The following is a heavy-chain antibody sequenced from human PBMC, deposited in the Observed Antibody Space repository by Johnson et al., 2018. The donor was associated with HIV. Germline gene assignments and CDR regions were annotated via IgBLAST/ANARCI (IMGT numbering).Heavy chain of an antibody. D-gene: IGHD1-26*01. Sequence: VQLVESGGGVVRPGGSLRLSCAASGFTFDDYGMSWVRQAPGKGLEWVSGINWNVGSTGYADSVKGRFTISSDNAKNSLYLQMNSLRAEDTALYYCARDPTIAWDRKGDAFDIWGQGTMVTVSS. CDR2: INWNVGST. CDR3: ARDPTIAWDRKGDAFDI. J-gene: IGHJ3*02. CDR1: GFTFDDYG. V-gene: IGHV3-20*04.